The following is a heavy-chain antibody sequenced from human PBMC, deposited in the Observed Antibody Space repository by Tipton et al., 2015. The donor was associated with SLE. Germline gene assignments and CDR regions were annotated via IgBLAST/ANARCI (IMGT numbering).Heavy chain of an antibody. D-gene: IGHD3-16*01. CDR1: GYTFSAYY. Sequence: QLVQSGAEVKKPGASVKVSCKAFGYTFSAYYIQWVRQAPEQGPEWMGWINPNSGDTNYVQRFQGRVTMTRDTSISTAYMDLTSLRSDDTAVYYCARWGSTGELDYWGQGSLVSISS. V-gene: IGHV1-2*02. J-gene: IGHJ4*02. CDR2: INPNSGDT. CDR3: ARWGSTGELDY.